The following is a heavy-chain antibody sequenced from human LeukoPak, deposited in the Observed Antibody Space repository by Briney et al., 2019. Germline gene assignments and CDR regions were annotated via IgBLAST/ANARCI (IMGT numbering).Heavy chain of an antibody. CDR2: IKPKTEGGTI. J-gene: IGHJ5*02. CDR3: TTGRLP. V-gene: IGHV3-15*01. CDR1: GFTFSNAW. D-gene: IGHD6-25*01. Sequence: KPGESLRLSCAASGFTFSNAWMNWVRQAPGKGLEWVGRIKPKTEGGTIDYAAPVKGRFTVSRDDSKSTLYLQMNSPKTEDTAVYYCTTGRLPWGQGTLVTVSS.